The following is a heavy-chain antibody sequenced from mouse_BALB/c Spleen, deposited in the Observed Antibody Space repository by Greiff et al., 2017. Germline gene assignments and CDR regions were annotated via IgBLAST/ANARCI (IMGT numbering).Heavy chain of an antibody. V-gene: IGHV2-2*02. CDR2: IWSGGST. D-gene: IGHD2-1*01. Sequence: QVQLKQSGPGLVQPSQSLSITCTVSGFSLTSYGVHWVRQSPGKGLEWLGVIWSGGSTDYNAAFISRLSISKDNSKSQVFFKMNSLQANDTAIYYCARNWGYGNYVAYWGQGTLVTVSA. J-gene: IGHJ3*01. CDR1: GFSLTSYG. CDR3: ARNWGYGNYVAY.